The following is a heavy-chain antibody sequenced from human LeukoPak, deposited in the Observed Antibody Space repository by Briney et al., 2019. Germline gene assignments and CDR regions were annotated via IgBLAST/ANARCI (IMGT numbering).Heavy chain of an antibody. J-gene: IGHJ5*01. CDR3: ARRRRYSSGWYES. D-gene: IGHD6-19*01. CDR2: IYTSGST. CDR1: GGSISSGSYY. Sequence: PSQTLSLTCTVSGGSISSGSYYWSWIRQPAGKGLEWIGRIYTSGSTNYNPSLESRVTISVDTSKNQFSLKLSSVTAADTAVYYCARRRRYSSGWYESWGQGTLVTVSS. V-gene: IGHV4-61*02.